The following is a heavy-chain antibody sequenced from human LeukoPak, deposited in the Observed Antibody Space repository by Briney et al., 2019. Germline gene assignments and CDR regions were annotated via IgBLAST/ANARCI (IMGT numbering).Heavy chain of an antibody. CDR3: ARTHSSWFQNYYYGMDV. CDR2: MNPNSGNT. J-gene: IGHJ6*02. V-gene: IGHV1-8*01. D-gene: IGHD6-13*01. CDR1: GYTFTSYD. Sequence: SVKVSCKASGYTFTSYDINWVRQATGQGLEWMGWMNPNSGNTGYAQKFQGRVTMTRNTSISTAYMELSSLRSEDTAVYYCARTHSSWFQNYYYGMDVWGQGTTVTVSS.